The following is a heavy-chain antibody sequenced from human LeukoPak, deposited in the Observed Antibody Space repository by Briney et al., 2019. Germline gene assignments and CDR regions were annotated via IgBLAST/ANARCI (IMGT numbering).Heavy chain of an antibody. J-gene: IGHJ3*02. Sequence: GGSLRLSCAVSGFTFSTYWMSWVRQAPGKGLEWVSVIYSGGSTYYADSVKGRFTISRDNSKNTLYLQMNSLRAEDTAVYYCARERGRSSSGIDAFDIWGQGTMVTVSS. CDR3: ARERGRSSSGIDAFDI. D-gene: IGHD6-13*01. V-gene: IGHV3-66*01. CDR1: GFTFSTYW. CDR2: IYSGGST.